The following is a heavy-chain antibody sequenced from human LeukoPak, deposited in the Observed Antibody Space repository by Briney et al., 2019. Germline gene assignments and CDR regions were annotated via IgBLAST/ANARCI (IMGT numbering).Heavy chain of an antibody. D-gene: IGHD2-21*02. Sequence: GGTLRLSCVASGFPFSSYGMSWVRQAPGKGLEWVSAISGSGGSTYYADSVKGRFTISRDNSKNTMYLQMNSLRAEDTAVYYCAKDISGGDCPDYWGQGTLVTVSS. V-gene: IGHV3-23*01. J-gene: IGHJ4*02. CDR3: AKDISGGDCPDY. CDR1: GFPFSSYG. CDR2: ISGSGGST.